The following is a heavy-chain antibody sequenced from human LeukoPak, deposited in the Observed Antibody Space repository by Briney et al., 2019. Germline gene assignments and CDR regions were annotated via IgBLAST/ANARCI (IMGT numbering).Heavy chain of an antibody. Sequence: PGRSLRLSCAASGFIFSNHGMHWVRQAPGKGLEWVALIWYDGSNRHYADSVSGRFTISRDSSKLYLQINNLRAEDTAVYYCARDSLVGATRSGWAFDIWGQGTMVTVSS. CDR2: IWYDGSNR. V-gene: IGHV3-33*01. D-gene: IGHD1-26*01. J-gene: IGHJ3*02. CDR1: GFIFSNHG. CDR3: ARDSLVGATRSGWAFDI.